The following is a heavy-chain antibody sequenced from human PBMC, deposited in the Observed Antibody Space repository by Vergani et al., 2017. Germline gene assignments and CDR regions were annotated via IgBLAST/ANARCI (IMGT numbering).Heavy chain of an antibody. CDR2: INAGNGNT. D-gene: IGHD6-19*01. V-gene: IGHV1-3*01. Sequence: QVQLVQSGAEVKKPGSSVKVSCKASGYTFTSYAMHWVRQAPGQRLEWMGWINAGNGNTKYSQKFQGRVTITRDTSASTAYMELSSLRSEDTAVYYCARSPPTGYSSGXYDYWGQGTLVTVSS. CDR1: GYTFTSYA. CDR3: ARSPPTGYSSGXYDY. J-gene: IGHJ4*02.